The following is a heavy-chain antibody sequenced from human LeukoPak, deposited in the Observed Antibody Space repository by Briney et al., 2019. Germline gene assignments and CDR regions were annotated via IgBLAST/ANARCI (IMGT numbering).Heavy chain of an antibody. Sequence: GGSLRLSCAASGFTFSRYGMHWVRQAPGKGLEWVSYISGGGSTIYYADSVKGRFTISRDNAKSSLYLQMNSLRAEDTAVYYCASLMAYDLEGYWGQGTLVTVSS. CDR2: ISGGGSTI. D-gene: IGHD2-8*01. V-gene: IGHV3-48*04. J-gene: IGHJ4*02. CDR1: GFTFSRYG. CDR3: ASLMAYDLEGY.